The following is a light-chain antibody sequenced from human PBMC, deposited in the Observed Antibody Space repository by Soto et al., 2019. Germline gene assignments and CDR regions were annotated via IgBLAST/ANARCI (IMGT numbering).Light chain of an antibody. Sequence: EMVMTQSPGTLSVSPGERATLSCRASQTVGRDYLAWYQHKPGQAPRPLIYGISNRATGIPDRFSGSGSGTEVTLTISSVQPEDVAIYYCQQYTNWPITFGQGTRLELK. CDR3: QQYTNWPIT. CDR1: QTVGRDY. CDR2: GIS. V-gene: IGKV3D-15*01. J-gene: IGKJ5*01.